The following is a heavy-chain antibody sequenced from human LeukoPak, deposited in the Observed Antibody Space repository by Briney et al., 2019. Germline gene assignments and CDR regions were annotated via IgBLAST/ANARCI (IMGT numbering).Heavy chain of an antibody. CDR1: GFTFSGYY. D-gene: IGHD6-19*01. V-gene: IGHV3-11*04. CDR2: ISSSGSTI. Sequence: GGSLRLSCAASGFTFSGYYMSWIRQAPGKGLEWVSYISSSGSTIYYADSVKGRFTISRDNAKNSLYLQMNSLRAEDTAVYYCARGRGSSGWYWGVYYYYMDVWGKGTTVTISS. CDR3: ARGRGSSGWYWGVYYYYMDV. J-gene: IGHJ6*03.